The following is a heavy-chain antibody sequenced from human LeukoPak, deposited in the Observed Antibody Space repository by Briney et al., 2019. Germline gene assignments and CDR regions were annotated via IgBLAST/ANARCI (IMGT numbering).Heavy chain of an antibody. V-gene: IGHV1-24*01. CDR3: ATAMIVVVITLRGAFDI. J-gene: IGHJ3*02. CDR1: GYTLTELS. CDR2: FDPEDGET. Sequence: ASVKVSCKVSGYTLTELSMHWVRQAPGEGLEWMGGFDPEDGETIYAQKFQGRVTMTEDTSTDTAYMELSSLRSEDTAVYYCATAMIVVVITLRGAFDIWGQGTMVTVSS. D-gene: IGHD3-22*01.